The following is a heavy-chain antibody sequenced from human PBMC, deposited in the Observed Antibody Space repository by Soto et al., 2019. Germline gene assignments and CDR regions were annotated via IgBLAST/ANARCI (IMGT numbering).Heavy chain of an antibody. D-gene: IGHD3-22*01. Sequence: EVQLVESGGGLVQPGGSLRLSCAASGFTVSNKYMSWVRQAPGKGLECVSFIYSGNTTYYADSVKGRFTISRDNSKNTLYLQMDSLRAEDTAVYYCAGGRGYYDTHSYSGYYFDSWGQGTLVTVTS. CDR1: GFTVSNKY. CDR3: AGGRGYYDTHSYSGYYFDS. V-gene: IGHV3-53*01. CDR2: IYSGNTT. J-gene: IGHJ4*02.